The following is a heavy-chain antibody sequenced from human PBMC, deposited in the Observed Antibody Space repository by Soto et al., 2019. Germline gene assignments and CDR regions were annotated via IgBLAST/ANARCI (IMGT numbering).Heavy chain of an antibody. Sequence: PSETLSLTCAVYGGSFSGYYWSWIRQPPGKGLEWIGEINHSGSTNYNPSLKSRVTISVDTSKNQFSLKLSSVTAADTAVYYCARELHCSSTSCQNNNFDYWGQGTLVTVSS. CDR3: ARELHCSSTSCQNNNFDY. CDR2: INHSGST. CDR1: GGSFSGYY. J-gene: IGHJ4*02. D-gene: IGHD2-2*01. V-gene: IGHV4-34*01.